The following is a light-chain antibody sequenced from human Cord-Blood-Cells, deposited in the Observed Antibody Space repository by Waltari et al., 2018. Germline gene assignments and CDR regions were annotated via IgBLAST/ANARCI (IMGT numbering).Light chain of an antibody. CDR3: QQYYSTAYS. CDR1: LSVLYSSNKMNY. Sequence: DIVITHARVSLAVSLGEWASISGKSSLSVLYSSNKMNYLAWYQQKPGQPPKLLIYWASTQESGVPDRFSGSGSETDFTLTISSLQAEDAAFYYCQQYYSTAYSFGQGTKLEIK. J-gene: IGKJ2*03. CDR2: WAS. V-gene: IGKV4-1*01.